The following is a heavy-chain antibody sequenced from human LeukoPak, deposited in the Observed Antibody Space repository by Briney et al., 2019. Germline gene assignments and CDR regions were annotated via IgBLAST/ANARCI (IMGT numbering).Heavy chain of an antibody. Sequence: PSETLSLTCAVYGGSFSGYYWSWIRQPPGKGLEWIGEINHSGSTNYNPSLKSRVTISVDTSKNQFSLKLSSVTAADTAVYYCARGPKYYGSGGYYTYYYYGMDVWGQGTTVTVSS. D-gene: IGHD3-10*01. J-gene: IGHJ6*02. V-gene: IGHV4-34*01. CDR2: INHSGST. CDR1: GGSFSGYY. CDR3: ARGPKYYGSGGYYTYYYYGMDV.